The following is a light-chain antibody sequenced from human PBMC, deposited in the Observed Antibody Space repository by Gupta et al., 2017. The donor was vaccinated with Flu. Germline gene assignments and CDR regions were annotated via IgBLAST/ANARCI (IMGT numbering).Light chain of an antibody. CDR2: EIT. V-gene: IGLV2-8*01. CDR3: SSYTGSNNPYV. J-gene: IGLJ1*01. CDR1: SSDVGTYNL. Sequence: QSALTQPPSASGSPGQSVTISCTGTSSDVGTYNLVSWYQQHPGKAPRLMIYEITKRPSGVPDRFSGSKSGNTASLTVSGLQAEDEADYYCSSYTGSNNPYVFGTGTKVTVL.